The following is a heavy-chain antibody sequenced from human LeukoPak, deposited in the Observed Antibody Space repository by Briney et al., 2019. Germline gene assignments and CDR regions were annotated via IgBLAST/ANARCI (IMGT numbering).Heavy chain of an antibody. CDR1: GFTFSSYG. CDR3: AKSGSYGYSYFDY. V-gene: IGHV3-33*06. D-gene: IGHD5-18*01. CDR2: IWYDGSNK. J-gene: IGHJ4*02. Sequence: PGGSLRLSCAASGFTFSSYGMHWVRQAPGKGLEWVAVIWYDGSNKYYADSVKGRFTISRDNSKNTLYLQMNSLRAEVTVVYYCAKSGSYGYSYFDYWGQGTLVTVSS.